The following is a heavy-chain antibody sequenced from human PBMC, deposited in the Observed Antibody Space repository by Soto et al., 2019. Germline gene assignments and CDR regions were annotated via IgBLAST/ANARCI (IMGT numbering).Heavy chain of an antibody. V-gene: IGHV4-4*07. D-gene: IGHD3-10*01. Sequence: PSETLSLTCTVSGGSISSYYWSWIRQPAGKGLEWIGRIYTSGSTNYNPSLKSRVTMSVDTSKNQFSLKLSSVTAADTAVYYCARDDYYYGSGSLYGMDVWGQGTKVTVYS. CDR1: GGSISSYY. J-gene: IGHJ6*02. CDR3: ARDDYYYGSGSLYGMDV. CDR2: IYTSGST.